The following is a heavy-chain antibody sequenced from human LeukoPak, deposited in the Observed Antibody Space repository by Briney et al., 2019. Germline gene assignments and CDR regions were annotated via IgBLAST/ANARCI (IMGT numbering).Heavy chain of an antibody. CDR2: ISSSSSYI. CDR1: GFTFSSYS. Sequence: SGGSLRLSCAASGFTFSSYSMNWVRQAPGKGLEWVSSISSSSSYIYYADSVKGRFTISRDNAKNSLYLQMNSLGAEDTAVYYCARVGGDAEYFQHWGQGTLVTVSS. D-gene: IGHD2-21*02. CDR3: ARVGGDAEYFQH. V-gene: IGHV3-21*01. J-gene: IGHJ1*01.